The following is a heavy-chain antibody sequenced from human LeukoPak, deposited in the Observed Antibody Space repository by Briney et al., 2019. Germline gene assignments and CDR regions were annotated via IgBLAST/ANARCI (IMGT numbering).Heavy chain of an antibody. D-gene: IGHD3-10*01. CDR1: GFSFYDYD. CDR3: ARVYYYASGSYYDYFDY. Sequence: SGGSLRLSCAASGFSFYDYDMSWVRQAPGKGLEWVSGINWNGGSTGYADSVKGRFTISRDNAKNSLYLQMNSLRGEDTAVYYCARVYYYASGSYYDYFDYWGQGTLVTVSS. V-gene: IGHV3-20*04. J-gene: IGHJ4*02. CDR2: INWNGGST.